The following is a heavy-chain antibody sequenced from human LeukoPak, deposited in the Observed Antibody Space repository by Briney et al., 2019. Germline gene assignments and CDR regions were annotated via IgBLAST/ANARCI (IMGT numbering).Heavy chain of an antibody. Sequence: GASVKVSCKASGGTFSSYAISWVRQAPGQGLEWVGRIIPILGIANYAQKFQGRVTITADKSTSTAYMELSSLRSEDTAVYYCATRIAAAVNEYFQHWGQGTLVTVFS. D-gene: IGHD6-13*01. CDR1: GGTFSSYA. CDR2: IIPILGIA. V-gene: IGHV1-69*04. J-gene: IGHJ1*01. CDR3: ATRIAAAVNEYFQH.